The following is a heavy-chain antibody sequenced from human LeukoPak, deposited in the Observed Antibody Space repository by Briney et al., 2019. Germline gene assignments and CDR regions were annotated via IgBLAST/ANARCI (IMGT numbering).Heavy chain of an antibody. CDR1: GYTFTGYY. J-gene: IGHJ4*02. V-gene: IGHV1-2*02. CDR3: ARDYDFWSGYSHIDY. CDR2: INPNSGGT. Sequence: ASVKVSCKASGYTFTGYYMHWVRQAPGQGLEWMGWINPNSGGTKYAQKFQGRVTMTRDTSISTAYMELSRLRSDDTAVYYCARDYDFWSGYSHIDYWGQGTLVTVSS. D-gene: IGHD3-3*01.